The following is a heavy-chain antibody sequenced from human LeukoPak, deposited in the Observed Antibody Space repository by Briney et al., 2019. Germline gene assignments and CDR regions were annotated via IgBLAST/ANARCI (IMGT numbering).Heavy chain of an antibody. CDR3: ARVKTVMVTSFDS. D-gene: IGHD5-18*01. Sequence: SETLSLTCTVSGYSISSGYYWGWIRQPPGKGLEWIGSIYHSGSTYYNPSLKSRVTISVDTSKNQFSLKLSSFTAADTAVYYFARVKTVMVTSFDSWGQGTLVTVSS. CDR1: GYSISSGYY. J-gene: IGHJ4*02. V-gene: IGHV4-38-2*02. CDR2: IYHSGST.